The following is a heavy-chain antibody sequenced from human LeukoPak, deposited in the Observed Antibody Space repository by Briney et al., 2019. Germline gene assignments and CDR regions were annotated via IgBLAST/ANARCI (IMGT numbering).Heavy chain of an antibody. V-gene: IGHV3-21*01. D-gene: IGHD1-26*01. J-gene: IGHJ6*03. CDR2: ISSSSSYI. Sequence: KPGGSLRLSCAASGFTFSSYSMNWVRQAPGKGLEWVSSISSSSSYIYYADSVKGRFTISRDNAKNSLYLQMNNLRAEDTAVYYCARGGTTAYYYYYYMDVWGKGTTVTVSS. CDR1: GFTFSSYS. CDR3: ARGGTTAYYYYYYMDV.